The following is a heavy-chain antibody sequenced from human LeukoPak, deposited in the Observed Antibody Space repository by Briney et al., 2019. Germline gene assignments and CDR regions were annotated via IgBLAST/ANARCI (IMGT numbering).Heavy chain of an antibody. V-gene: IGHV3-7*01. Sequence: PGGSLSLSCAASVFTFSSYWMSWVRQPPGKGLEWVANIKHDGSEKYYVDSVKGRFSISRDNAKNSLYLQMNSLRAEDTAVYYCARVGTAEGTLEDYWGQGTLVTVSS. CDR2: IKHDGSEK. D-gene: IGHD6-13*01. CDR1: VFTFSSYW. CDR3: ARVGTAEGTLEDY. J-gene: IGHJ4*02.